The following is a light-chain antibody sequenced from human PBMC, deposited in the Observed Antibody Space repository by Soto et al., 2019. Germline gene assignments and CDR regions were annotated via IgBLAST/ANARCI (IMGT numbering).Light chain of an antibody. Sequence: ETVLTQSPGTLSLSPGERATLSCKASQSVTSNYLAWYQQKSGQSPRLLIYGASNRATGIPDRFSGSGSGTDFTLTISRLEPEDFAVYYCQQYGSSPPSWTFGQGTKVEIK. CDR2: GAS. CDR1: QSVTSNY. CDR3: QQYGSSPPSWT. V-gene: IGKV3-20*01. J-gene: IGKJ1*01.